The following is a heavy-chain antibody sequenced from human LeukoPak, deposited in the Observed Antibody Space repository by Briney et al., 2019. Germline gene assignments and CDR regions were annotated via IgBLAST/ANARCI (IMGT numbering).Heavy chain of an antibody. Sequence: SETLSLTCAVYGGSFSGYYWSWIRQPPGKGLEWIAYMYDSGNTKDNPSLQSRVTISLDTSKNQFSLKLSSVTAADTAVYYCARDRRYYDSSGYYYVMSFDYWGQGTLVTVSS. J-gene: IGHJ4*02. V-gene: IGHV4-59*12. CDR1: GGSFSGYY. D-gene: IGHD3-22*01. CDR3: ARDRRYYDSSGYYYVMSFDY. CDR2: MYDSGNT.